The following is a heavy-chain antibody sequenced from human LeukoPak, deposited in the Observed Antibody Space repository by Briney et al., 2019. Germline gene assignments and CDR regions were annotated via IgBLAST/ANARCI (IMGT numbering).Heavy chain of an antibody. J-gene: IGHJ5*02. CDR1: GYSFTSYW. CDR3: ARQGWVPSRENWFDP. V-gene: IGHV5-51*01. Sequence: GESLKISCKGSGYSFTSYWIGWVRQMPGKGLEWMGIIYPGDSDTRYSPSFQGQVTISADKSISTAYLQWSSLKASDTAMYYCARQGWVPSRENWFDPWGQGTLVTVSS. CDR2: IYPGDSDT. D-gene: IGHD1-1*01.